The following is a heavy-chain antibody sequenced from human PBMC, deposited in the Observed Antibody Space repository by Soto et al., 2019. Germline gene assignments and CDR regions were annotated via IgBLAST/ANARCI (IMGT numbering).Heavy chain of an antibody. CDR1: GFSLSNARMG. J-gene: IGHJ4*02. Sequence: QVTLKESGTVLVKPTETLTLTCTVSGFSLSNARMGVSWIRQPPGKALEWLAHIFSNDEKSYSTSLKSRLTISKDPSKSQVVLTMTNMDPVDTATYYCARISLGYCSGGSCYWYYCDYWGQGTLVTVSS. V-gene: IGHV2-26*01. D-gene: IGHD2-15*01. CDR3: ARISLGYCSGGSCYWYYCDY. CDR2: IFSNDEK.